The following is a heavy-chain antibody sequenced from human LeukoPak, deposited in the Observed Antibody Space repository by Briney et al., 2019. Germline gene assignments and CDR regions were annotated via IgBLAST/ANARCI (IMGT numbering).Heavy chain of an antibody. V-gene: IGHV3-23*01. J-gene: IGHJ4*02. CDR1: GFTFSSYA. CDR2: ISGSGGST. CDR3: ARFRDYGGISQWTFEY. D-gene: IGHD4-23*01. Sequence: GGSLRLSCAASGFTFSSYAMSWVRQAPGKGLKWVSAISGSGGSTYYADSVKGRFTISRDNAKNSLYLQMNSLRAEDTAVYYCARFRDYGGISQWTFEYWGQGTLVTVSS.